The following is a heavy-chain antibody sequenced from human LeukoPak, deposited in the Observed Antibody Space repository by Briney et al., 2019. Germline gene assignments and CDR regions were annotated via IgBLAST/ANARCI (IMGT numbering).Heavy chain of an antibody. J-gene: IGHJ4*02. CDR3: AKGVGYCSGTSCLINFDY. CDR1: GFTFSSYA. Sequence: GGSLRLSCAASGFTFSSYAMSWVRQAPGKGLEWVSAISGSGGSTYYADSVKGRFTISRDNSKNTLYLQMNSLRAEDTAVYYCAKGVGYCSGTSCLINFDYWGQGTLVTVSS. CDR2: ISGSGGST. V-gene: IGHV3-23*01. D-gene: IGHD2-2*01.